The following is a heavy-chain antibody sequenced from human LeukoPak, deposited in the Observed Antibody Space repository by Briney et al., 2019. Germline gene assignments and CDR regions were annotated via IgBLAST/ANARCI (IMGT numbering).Heavy chain of an antibody. J-gene: IGHJ6*02. V-gene: IGHV7-4-1*02. CDR1: GYTFTSYA. Sequence: GASVKVSCKASGYTFTSYAMNWVRQAPGQGLEWMGWINTNTGNPTYAQGFTGRFVFSLDTSVSTAYLQISSLKAEDTAVYYCAREHRYSSGWYPSPLLAYYYYGMDVWGQGTTVTVSS. D-gene: IGHD6-19*01. CDR2: INTNTGNP. CDR3: AREHRYSSGWYPSPLLAYYYYGMDV.